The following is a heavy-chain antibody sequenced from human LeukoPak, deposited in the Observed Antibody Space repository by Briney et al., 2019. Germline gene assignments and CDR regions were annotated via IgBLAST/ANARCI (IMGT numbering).Heavy chain of an antibody. V-gene: IGHV4-59*01. Sequence: SETLSLTCTVSGGSISSYHWNWIRQTPGKGLEWIGCIHYSGSTKYNPSLKSRVTISEDTSKNQFSLKMSSVTAADMAVYYCARDSSGWSPFDYWGQGTLVTVPS. CDR2: IHYSGST. CDR1: GGSISSYH. D-gene: IGHD6-19*01. J-gene: IGHJ4*02. CDR3: ARDSSGWSPFDY.